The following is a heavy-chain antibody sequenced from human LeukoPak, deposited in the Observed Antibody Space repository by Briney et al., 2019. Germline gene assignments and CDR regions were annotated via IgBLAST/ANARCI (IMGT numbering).Heavy chain of an antibody. CDR1: GFIFSTYN. J-gene: IGHJ4*02. CDR2: ISSSLAYI. D-gene: IGHD3-10*01. Sequence: GSLRLSCAASGFIFSTYNMHWVRQAPGKGLEWVASISSSLAYIYYADSLEGRFTISRDNAKRSVYLQMNSLRAEDTAVYYCAKDPVVRGVIISPYYFDYWGQGTLVTVSS. CDR3: AKDPVVRGVIISPYYFDY. V-gene: IGHV3-21*04.